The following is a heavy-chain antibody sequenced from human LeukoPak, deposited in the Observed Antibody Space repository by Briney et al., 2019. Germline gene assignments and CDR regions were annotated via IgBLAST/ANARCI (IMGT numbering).Heavy chain of an antibody. CDR1: GGSFSGYY. V-gene: IGHV4-34*01. CDR3: ARIGNYYFDY. D-gene: IGHD1-1*01. J-gene: IGHJ4*02. Sequence: SETLSLTCAVYGGSFSGYYWSWIRQPPGKGLEWIGEINHSGSTNYNPSLKSRVTISVDTSKNQFSLKLSSVTAADTAVYYCARIGNYYFDYWGQGTLVTVSS. CDR2: INHSGST.